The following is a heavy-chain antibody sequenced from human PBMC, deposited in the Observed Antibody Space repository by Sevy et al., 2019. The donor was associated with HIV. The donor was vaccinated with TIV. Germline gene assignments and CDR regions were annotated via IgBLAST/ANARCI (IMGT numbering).Heavy chain of an antibody. V-gene: IGHV5-51*01. CDR2: IYPGDSDT. D-gene: IGHD3-22*01. CDR1: GYSFTSYW. Sequence: GESLKISCKGSGYSFTSYWIGWVRQMPGKGLEWMGIIYPGDSDTRYSPSFQGQVTISADKSISTAYLQWSSLKASDTAMYYCASLYYYDSSGYYYSDYYYGMDVWGQGTTVTVSS. J-gene: IGHJ6*02. CDR3: ASLYYYDSSGYYYSDYYYGMDV.